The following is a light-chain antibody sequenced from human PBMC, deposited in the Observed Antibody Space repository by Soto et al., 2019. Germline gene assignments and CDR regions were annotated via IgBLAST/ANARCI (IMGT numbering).Light chain of an antibody. Sequence: DIQMTQSPSTLSGSVGDRVVITCWASQSIGRWLAWFQQKPGKAPNLLIHKASSLESGVPSRFSGSGSGTEFTLTISSLQPDDFATYYCQQYNSYPYTFGQGTKLEIK. V-gene: IGKV1-5*03. J-gene: IGKJ2*01. CDR1: QSIGRW. CDR3: QQYNSYPYT. CDR2: KAS.